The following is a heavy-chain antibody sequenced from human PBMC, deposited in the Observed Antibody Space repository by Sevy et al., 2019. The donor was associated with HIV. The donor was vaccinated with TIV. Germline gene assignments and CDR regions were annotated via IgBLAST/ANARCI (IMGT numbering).Heavy chain of an antibody. J-gene: IGHJ4*02. CDR1: GFTFSKYS. CDR3: AREGCTKPHDY. CDR2: LSFGCGEI. D-gene: IGHD2-8*01. Sequence: GGSLRLSCAASGFTFSKYSMSWVRQPPGKGLEWVSTLSFGCGEINYADSVKGRFTISRDNSKSSVYLEMNNLKPEDTAVYYCAREGCTKPHDYWGQGTLVTVSS. V-gene: IGHV3-23*01.